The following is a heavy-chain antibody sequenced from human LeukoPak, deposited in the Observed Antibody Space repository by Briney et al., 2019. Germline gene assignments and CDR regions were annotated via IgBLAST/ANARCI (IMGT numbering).Heavy chain of an antibody. Sequence: PGGSLRLSCAASGFTFSSYAMSWVRQAPGEGLEWVSAVSGSGGSTYYADSVKGRFTISRDNSKNTLYLQMNSLRAEDTAVYYCAKDSLLRAAAGYFDYWGQGTLVTVSS. D-gene: IGHD6-13*01. CDR3: AKDSLLRAAAGYFDY. CDR2: VSGSGGST. J-gene: IGHJ4*02. CDR1: GFTFSSYA. V-gene: IGHV3-23*01.